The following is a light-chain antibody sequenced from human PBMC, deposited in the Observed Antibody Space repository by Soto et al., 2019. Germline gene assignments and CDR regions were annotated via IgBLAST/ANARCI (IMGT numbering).Light chain of an antibody. CDR1: QSIRSIY. CDR3: HKYGELAIT. Sequence: EIVLTQSPGTLSLSPGERATLSCRASQSIRSIYLAWYQQKAGQAPRLVIYKTSNRATGIPDRFSGSGSGTDFTLTISRLEPEDFAVYYCHKYGELAITFGQGTRLEIK. CDR2: KTS. V-gene: IGKV3-20*01. J-gene: IGKJ5*01.